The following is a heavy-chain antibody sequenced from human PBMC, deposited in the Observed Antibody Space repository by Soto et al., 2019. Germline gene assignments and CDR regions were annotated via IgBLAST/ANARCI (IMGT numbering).Heavy chain of an antibody. V-gene: IGHV4-39*01. J-gene: IGHJ5*02. CDR1: GGSISSSSYY. D-gene: IGHD1-1*01. CDR2: IYYSGSP. CDR3: AKQGGKYGIRSFDP. Sequence: SETLSLTCTVSGGSISSSSYYWGWIRQPPGKGLEWIGSIYYSGSPYYSPSLKSRVTISVDTSKNQVSLNLKSVTAADTAVYYCAKQGGKYGIRSFDPWGQGTLVTVS.